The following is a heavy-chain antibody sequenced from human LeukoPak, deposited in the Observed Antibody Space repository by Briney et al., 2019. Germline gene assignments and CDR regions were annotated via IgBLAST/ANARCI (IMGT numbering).Heavy chain of an antibody. Sequence: GGSLRLSCAASGFTFGDYCMSWFRQAPGKGLEWVGFIRSRVYGGTTEYAASVKGRFTISRDDSRGIAYLQMNDLQNEDRGVYYCSKGPRGLGRTGVWFDTWGQGTLLTVSS. CDR2: IRSRVYGGTT. V-gene: IGHV3-49*03. CDR3: SKGPRGLGRTGVWFDT. J-gene: IGHJ5*02. CDR1: GFTFGDYC. D-gene: IGHD1-1*01.